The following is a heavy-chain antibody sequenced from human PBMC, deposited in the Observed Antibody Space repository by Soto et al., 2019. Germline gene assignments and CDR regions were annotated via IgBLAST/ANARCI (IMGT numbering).Heavy chain of an antibody. V-gene: IGHV3-23*01. Sequence: GGSLRLSCAASGFTVSSYAMSWVRQAPGKGLEWLSAIDGGAGSTYYADSVRGRFTVSRDNSKNTLYLHMDSLRPEDTAIYYCAKDAFSHNGIFDPVDVWGQGTMVTVSS. CDR1: GFTVSSYA. CDR2: IDGGAGST. J-gene: IGHJ3*01. D-gene: IGHD3-3*02. CDR3: AKDAFSHNGIFDPVDV.